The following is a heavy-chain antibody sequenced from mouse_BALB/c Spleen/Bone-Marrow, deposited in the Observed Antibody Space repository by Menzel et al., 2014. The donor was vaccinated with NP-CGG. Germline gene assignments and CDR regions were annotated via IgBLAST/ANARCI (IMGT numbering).Heavy chain of an antibody. D-gene: IGHD1-1*01. Sequence: VQLQQSGAELVRSGASVKLSCTASGFNIKDYYMHWVKQRPEQGPEWIGWIDPENGDTEYVPKFQGKATMTADTSSNTAYLQLSSLTSEDTAVYYCNAHITTVSYWGQGTTLTVSS. CDR3: NAHITTVSY. CDR1: GFNIKDYY. J-gene: IGHJ2*01. CDR2: IDPENGDT. V-gene: IGHV14-4*02.